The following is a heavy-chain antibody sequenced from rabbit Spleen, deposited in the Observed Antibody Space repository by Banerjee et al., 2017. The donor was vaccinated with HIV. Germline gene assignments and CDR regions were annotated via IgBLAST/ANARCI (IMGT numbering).Heavy chain of an antibody. D-gene: IGHD1-1*01. Sequence: VESGGGLVQPGGSLKLSCKASGFDFSSYGVSWVRQVPGKGLEWIGYIDPIFGRTYYASWVNGRFTCSNTSSTTVTLQMTRLTAADTATYFCARDTSSSFSSYGMDLWGQGTLVTVS. CDR1: GFDFSSYG. V-gene: IGHV1S39*01. J-gene: IGHJ6*01. CDR2: IDPIFGRT. CDR3: ARDTSSSFSSYGMDL.